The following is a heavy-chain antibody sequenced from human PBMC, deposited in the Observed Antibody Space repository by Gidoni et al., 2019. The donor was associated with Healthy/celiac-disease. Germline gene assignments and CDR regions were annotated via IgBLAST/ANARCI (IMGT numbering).Heavy chain of an antibody. D-gene: IGHD3-3*01. V-gene: IGHV3-9*01. CDR3: AKDGDYDFWSGYYFDY. CDR2: ISWNSVSI. J-gene: IGHJ4*02. CDR1: GFTFDSYA. Sequence: EVQLVESGGGLVQPGRSLRLSCAASGFTFDSYAMHWVRQAPGKVLGWVSGISWNSVSIGYADSVKGRFTISRDNAKNSLYLQMNSLRAEDTALYYCAKDGDYDFWSGYYFDYWGQGTLVTVSS.